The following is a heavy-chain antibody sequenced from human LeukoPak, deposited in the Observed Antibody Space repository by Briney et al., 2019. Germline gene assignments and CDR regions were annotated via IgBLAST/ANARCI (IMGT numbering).Heavy chain of an antibody. CDR3: VRDNYGVDY. Sequence: PGGSLRLSCAASGFTFSRYWMQWVRQAPGKELVWVSHINSDGSSTTYADSVKGRFTTSRDNAKNTLYLQMNSLRAEDTAVYYCVRDNYGVDYWGQGTLVTVSS. CDR1: GFTFSRYW. CDR2: INSDGSST. D-gene: IGHD3-10*01. V-gene: IGHV3-74*03. J-gene: IGHJ4*02.